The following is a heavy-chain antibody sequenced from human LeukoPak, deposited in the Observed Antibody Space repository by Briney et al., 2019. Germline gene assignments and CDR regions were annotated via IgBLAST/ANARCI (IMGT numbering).Heavy chain of an antibody. J-gene: IGHJ4*02. D-gene: IGHD2-15*01. Sequence: GGSLRLSCAASGFTFRSYEMNWVRQAPGKGLEWVAYISGSGTTIFYADSVKGRFTISRDNAENSLYLQMNSLRAEDTAVYYCARDYERYCSGGSCPLFDYWGQGTLVTVSS. CDR3: ARDYERYCSGGSCPLFDY. CDR1: GFTFRSYE. V-gene: IGHV3-48*03. CDR2: ISGSGTTI.